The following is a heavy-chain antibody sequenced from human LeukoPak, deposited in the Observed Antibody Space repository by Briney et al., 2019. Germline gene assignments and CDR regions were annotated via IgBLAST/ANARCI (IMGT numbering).Heavy chain of an antibody. J-gene: IGHJ4*02. CDR1: GFTFDEYG. CDR3: ARRSTN. V-gene: IGHV3-53*01. Sequence: GGSLRLSCAASGFTFDEYGMSWVRHRPGKGLEWVSVIYSGGSTYYADSVKGRFTISRDNSKNTLYLQMNSLRAEDTAVYYCARRSTNWGQGTLVTVSS. D-gene: IGHD2-2*01. CDR2: IYSGGST.